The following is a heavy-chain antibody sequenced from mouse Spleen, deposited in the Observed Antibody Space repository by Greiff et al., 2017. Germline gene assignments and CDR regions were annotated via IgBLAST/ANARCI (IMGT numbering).Heavy chain of an antibody. CDR2: INPSSGYT. Sequence: QVQLQQSGAELASPGASVKLSCKASGYTFTSYWMHWVKQRPGQGLEWIGYINPSSGYTKYNQKFKDKATLTADKSSSTAYMQLSSLTYEDSAVYYCAIYDGGYYYAMDYWGQGTSVTVSS. J-gene: IGHJ4*01. CDR3: AIYDGGYYYAMDY. D-gene: IGHD2-12*01. CDR1: GYTFTSYW. V-gene: IGHV1-7*01.